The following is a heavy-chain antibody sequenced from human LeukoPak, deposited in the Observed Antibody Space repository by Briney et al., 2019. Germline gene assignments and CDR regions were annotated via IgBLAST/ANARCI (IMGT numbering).Heavy chain of an antibody. D-gene: IGHD6-19*01. CDR3: ASPISGQSFDI. CDR2: IYPGGNT. CDR1: GFSVSSNY. Sequence: PGGSLRLSCAASGFSVSSNYMTWVRQAPGKGLEWVAVIYPGGNTYYADFVKGRFTISRDNSKNTMYLQMNSLRAEDMAVCYCASPISGQSFDIWGQGTMVTVSS. V-gene: IGHV3-53*01. J-gene: IGHJ3*02.